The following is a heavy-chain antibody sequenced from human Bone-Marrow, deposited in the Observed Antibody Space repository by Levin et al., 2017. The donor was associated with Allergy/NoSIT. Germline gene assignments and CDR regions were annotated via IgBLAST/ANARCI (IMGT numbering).Heavy chain of an antibody. J-gene: IGHJ4*02. D-gene: IGHD4-17*01. V-gene: IGHV3-23*01. CDR1: GFTFRSFA. Sequence: GGSLRLSCAASGFTFRSFAMSWVRQAPGKGLEWVSSITGGAATTYYSDSVKGRFTISRDNSKNTLYLQMNSLRAEDKAVYYCARTKVEGGDYLDYFDYWGQGTLVTVSS. CDR2: ITGGAATT. CDR3: ARTKVEGGDYLDYFDY.